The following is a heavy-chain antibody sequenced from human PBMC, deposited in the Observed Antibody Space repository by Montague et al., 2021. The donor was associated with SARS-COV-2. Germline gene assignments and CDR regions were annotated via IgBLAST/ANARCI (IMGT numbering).Heavy chain of an antibody. J-gene: IGHJ6*02. Sequence: PALVTPTQTLTLTCTFSGFSLSTSGMCVSWIRQPPGKALEWLALIDWXXXKYYSTSLKTRLTISKDTSKNQVVLTMTNMDPVDTATYCCARMDILTGYYAYGMDVWGQGTTVTVSS. CDR1: GFSLSTSGMC. CDR3: ARMDILTGYYAYGMDV. D-gene: IGHD3-9*01. CDR2: IDWXXXK. V-gene: IGHV2-70*01.